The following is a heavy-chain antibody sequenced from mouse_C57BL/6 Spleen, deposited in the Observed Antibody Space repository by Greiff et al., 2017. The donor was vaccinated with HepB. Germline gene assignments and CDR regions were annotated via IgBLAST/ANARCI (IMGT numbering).Heavy chain of an antibody. CDR1: GFTFSDYG. D-gene: IGHD1-1*01. CDR3: ARDYYGSPPFDY. Sequence: EVHLVESGGGLVKPGGSLKLSCAASGFTFSDYGMHWVRQAPEKGLEWVAYISSGSSTIYYADTVKGRFTISRDNAKNTLFLQMTSLRSEDTAMYYCARDYYGSPPFDYWGQGTTLTVSS. V-gene: IGHV5-17*01. CDR2: ISSGSSTI. J-gene: IGHJ2*01.